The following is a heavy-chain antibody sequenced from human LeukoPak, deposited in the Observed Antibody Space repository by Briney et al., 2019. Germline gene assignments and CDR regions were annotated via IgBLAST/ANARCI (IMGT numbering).Heavy chain of an antibody. V-gene: IGHV1-18*01. D-gene: IGHD3-22*01. CDR3: ARGGDYYDSSGYFLLFDY. Sequence: ASVKVSCKASGYTFTSYGISWVRQAPGQGLKWMGWISAYNGNTNYAQKLQGRVTMTTDTSTSTAYMELRSLRSDDTAVYYCARGGDYYDSSGYFLLFDYWGQGTLVTVSS. CDR2: ISAYNGNT. J-gene: IGHJ4*02. CDR1: GYTFTSYG.